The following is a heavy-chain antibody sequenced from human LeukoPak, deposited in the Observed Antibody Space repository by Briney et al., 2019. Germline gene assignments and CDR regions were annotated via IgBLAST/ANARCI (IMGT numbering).Heavy chain of an antibody. CDR3: ARMQLWSKTIDY. CDR2: ISAYNGNT. CDR1: GYTFTSYG. D-gene: IGHD5-18*01. J-gene: IGHJ4*02. V-gene: IGHV1-18*01. Sequence: ASVKVSCKASGYTFTSYGISWVRQAPGQGLEWMGWISAYNGNTNYAQKLQGRVTMTTDTSISTAYMELSRLRSDDTAVYYCARMQLWSKTIDYWGQGTLVTVSS.